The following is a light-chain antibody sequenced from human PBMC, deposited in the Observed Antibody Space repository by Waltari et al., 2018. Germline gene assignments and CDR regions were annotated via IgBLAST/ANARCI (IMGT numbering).Light chain of an antibody. V-gene: IGLV2-14*01. CDR2: VVS. J-gene: IGLJ1*01. CDR3: TSHASGSTLYV. Sequence: QSALTQPASVSGSPGQSITISCTGTSSDIGSYNYVSWYQQHPGKAPKLMISVVSNRPSGVSNRFSGSKSGNTASLTISGLQAEDEADYYCTSHASGSTLYVFGTGTRVTVL. CDR1: SSDIGSYNY.